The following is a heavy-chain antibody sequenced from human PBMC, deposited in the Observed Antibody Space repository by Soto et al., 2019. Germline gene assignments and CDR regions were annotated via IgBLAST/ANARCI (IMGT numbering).Heavy chain of an antibody. CDR3: ARDGTIYDNTAYYYLY. Sequence: ASVKVSCKASGGTFSRYAINWVRQAPGQGLEWMGGIIPLFGTANYAQKFRGRVTITADNSTGTAYMELSSLRSEDTAVYYCARDGTIYDNTAYYYLYWCQGPLVLVYS. V-gene: IGHV1-69*06. CDR1: GGTFSRYA. CDR2: IIPLFGTA. J-gene: IGHJ4*02. D-gene: IGHD3-22*01.